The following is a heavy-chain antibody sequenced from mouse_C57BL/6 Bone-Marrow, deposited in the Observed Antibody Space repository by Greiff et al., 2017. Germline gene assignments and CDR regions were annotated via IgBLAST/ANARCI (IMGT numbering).Heavy chain of an antibody. Sequence: VQLQQSGAELVRPGASVKLSCTASGFHIKDDYIHWVKQRPEQGLEWIGWIDPEIGDTEYASKFPGKATITSDTSSNTAYLQLSSLTSEATAGYYCSSFDGNYLDFWGQGTPLTVAS. CDR2: IDPEIGDT. V-gene: IGHV14-4*01. D-gene: IGHD2-1*01. CDR3: SSFDGNYLDF. CDR1: GFHIKDDY. J-gene: IGHJ2*01.